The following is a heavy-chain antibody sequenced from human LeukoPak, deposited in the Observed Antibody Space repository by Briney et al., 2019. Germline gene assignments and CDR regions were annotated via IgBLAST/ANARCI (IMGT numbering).Heavy chain of an antibody. CDR2: IYYSGST. Sequence: PSETLSLTCTVSGGSISSYYWSWIRQPPGKGLEWIGYIYYSGSTNYNPSLKSRVTISVDTSKNQFSLKLSSVTAADTAVYYCARFAGSGWSNKFHYWGQGTLVTVSS. CDR1: GGSISSYY. CDR3: ARFAGSGWSNKFHY. D-gene: IGHD6-19*01. V-gene: IGHV4-59*01. J-gene: IGHJ4*02.